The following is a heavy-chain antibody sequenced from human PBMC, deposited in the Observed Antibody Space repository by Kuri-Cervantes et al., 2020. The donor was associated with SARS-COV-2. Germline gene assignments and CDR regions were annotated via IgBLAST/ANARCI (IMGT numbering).Heavy chain of an antibody. D-gene: IGHD2-15*01. CDR2: ISYDGSNK. V-gene: IGHV3-30*18. CDR1: GFTFSSYG. Sequence: GGSLRLSCAASGFTFSSYGMHWVRQAPGKGLEWVAVISYDGSNKYYGDSVKGRFTISRDNSKNTLYLQMNSLRAEDTAVYYCAKAPRVVVVAATDLFDYWGQGTLVTVSS. J-gene: IGHJ4*02. CDR3: AKAPRVVVVAATDLFDY.